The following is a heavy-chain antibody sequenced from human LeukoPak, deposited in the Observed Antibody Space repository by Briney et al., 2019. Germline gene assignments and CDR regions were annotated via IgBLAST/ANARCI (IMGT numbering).Heavy chain of an antibody. CDR1: GFTFSSYG. D-gene: IGHD1-26*01. J-gene: IGHJ6*02. V-gene: IGHV3-30*18. CDR3: AKDEEIVKDKYYYYHMDV. Sequence: GGSLRLSCAASGFTFSSYGMHWVRQAPGKGLEWVTAISFDGNKKYYADSVKGRFTISRDNFKNTLYLQMNSLRAEDTAVYYCAKDEEIVKDKYYYYHMDVWGQGTTVTVSS. CDR2: ISFDGNKK.